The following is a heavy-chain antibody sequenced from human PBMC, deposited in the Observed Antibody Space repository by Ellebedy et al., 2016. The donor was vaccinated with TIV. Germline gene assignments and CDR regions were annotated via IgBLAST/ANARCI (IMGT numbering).Heavy chain of an antibody. J-gene: IGHJ6*02. D-gene: IGHD3-22*01. CDR3: AREIDYDDHGYYFSGRSHGXXX. Sequence: MPSETLSLTCTLSGGSXLSRTFSWAXXLQPPVMGLQWIGSINYLGYAYSKPSLKSRVTISVDTSKNQFSLNMTSVTAADTAVYYCAREIDYDDHGYYFSGRSHGXXXWGQGTTVTVSS. CDR1: GGSXLSRTFS. CDR2: INYLGYA. V-gene: IGHV4-39*02.